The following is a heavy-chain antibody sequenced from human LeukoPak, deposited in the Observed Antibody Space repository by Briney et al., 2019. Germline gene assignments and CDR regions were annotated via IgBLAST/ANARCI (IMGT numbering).Heavy chain of an antibody. CDR1: GYTFISYA. Sequence: ASVEVSCKASGYTFISYAMNWVRQAPGQGLEWMGWIDTNTGNPTYAQGFTGRFVFSLDTSVTTVYLQISSLKAEDTAVYFCAREDFWSGYSVGYWGQGTLVTVSS. CDR2: IDTNTGNP. D-gene: IGHD3-3*01. J-gene: IGHJ4*02. V-gene: IGHV7-4-1*02. CDR3: AREDFWSGYSVGY.